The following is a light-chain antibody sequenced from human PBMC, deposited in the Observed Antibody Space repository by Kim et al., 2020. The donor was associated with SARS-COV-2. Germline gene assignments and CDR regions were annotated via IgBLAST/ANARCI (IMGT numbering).Light chain of an antibody. Sequence: DIQMTQSPSSLSASVGDRVTITCRASQSISSYLNWYQQKPGKAPKLLIYAASSLQSGVPSRFSGSGSGTDLTLTISSLQPEDFATYYCQQSYSTPRFGGGTKVDIK. CDR3: QQSYSTPR. J-gene: IGKJ4*01. CDR2: AAS. CDR1: QSISSY. V-gene: IGKV1-39*01.